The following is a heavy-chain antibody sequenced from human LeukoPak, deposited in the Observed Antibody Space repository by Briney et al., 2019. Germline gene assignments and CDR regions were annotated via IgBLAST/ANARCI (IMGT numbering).Heavy chain of an antibody. CDR3: AKGTGAYGSGSYYHY. CDR2: ISGSGGST. D-gene: IGHD3-10*01. J-gene: IGHJ4*02. CDR1: GFTFSSYA. Sequence: PGGSLRLSCAASGFTFSSYAMSWVRQAPGKGLEWVSAISGSGGSTYYADSVKGRFTISRDNSKNTLYLQINSLRAEDTAVYYCAKGTGAYGSGSYYHYWGQGTLVTVSS. V-gene: IGHV3-23*01.